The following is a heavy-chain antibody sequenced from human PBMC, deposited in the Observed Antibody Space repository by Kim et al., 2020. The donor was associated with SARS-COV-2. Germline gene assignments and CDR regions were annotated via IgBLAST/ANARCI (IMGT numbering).Heavy chain of an antibody. V-gene: IGHV2-70*11. CDR3: ARTSQSYDSDGYWVDNNGLDV. J-gene: IGHJ6*02. D-gene: IGHD3-22*01. CDR1: GFSFSTGGMC. Sequence: SVPTLVNPTQTLTLTCTFSGFSFSTGGMCVSWIRQPPGKALEWLARIDWDDDKYYRPSLKTRLTISKDTSKNQVVLTVTNVDPVDTATYYCARTSQSYDSDGYWVDNNGLDVWGQGTTVTVSS. CDR2: IDWDDDK.